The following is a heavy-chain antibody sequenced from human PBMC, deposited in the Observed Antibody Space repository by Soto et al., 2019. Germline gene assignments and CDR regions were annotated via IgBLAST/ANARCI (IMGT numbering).Heavy chain of an antibody. CDR3: AKDVNYDVLAGYYYY. CDR2: IRGRGATT. V-gene: IGHV3-23*01. CDR1: DFTLSSYG. J-gene: IGHJ4*02. D-gene: IGHD3-9*01. Sequence: EVQLLESGGGLVQPGGSLRLSCAASDFTLSSYGMTWVRQLPGKGLEWVSTIRGRGATTYYADSVKGRFTTSRDDSKNTLYLPMNSLRVDDTSLYFCAKDVNYDVLAGYYYYWGQGTRVTVSS.